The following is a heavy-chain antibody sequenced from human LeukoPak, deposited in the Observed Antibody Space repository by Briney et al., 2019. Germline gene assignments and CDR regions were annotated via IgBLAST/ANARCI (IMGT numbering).Heavy chain of an antibody. CDR1: GFTFSSYG. J-gene: IGHJ4*02. CDR2: ISYDGSNK. Sequence: PGRSLRLSCAASGFTFSSYGMHWDRKAPGQGLERVAVISYDGSNKYYADSAKGRFTISRDNSKNTLYLQMNSLRAEDTAVYYCAKHSPYDYDQSYYFDYWGQGTLVTVSS. CDR3: AKHSPYDYDQSYYFDY. V-gene: IGHV3-30*18. D-gene: IGHD5-12*01.